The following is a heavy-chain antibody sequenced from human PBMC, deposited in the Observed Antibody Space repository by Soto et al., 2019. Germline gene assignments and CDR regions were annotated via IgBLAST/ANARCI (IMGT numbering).Heavy chain of an antibody. Sequence: GGSLRLSCVASGFTFSSYSMVWVRQAPGKGLEWLSYIFVDSSTIYYADSVNGRFTVSRDNAQNSLFLLMNSLRAEDTAVYYCARDRDWAFDYWGRGTLVTVSS. V-gene: IGHV3-48*04. CDR1: GFTFSSYS. CDR2: IFVDSSTI. CDR3: ARDRDWAFDY. J-gene: IGHJ4*02. D-gene: IGHD3-9*01.